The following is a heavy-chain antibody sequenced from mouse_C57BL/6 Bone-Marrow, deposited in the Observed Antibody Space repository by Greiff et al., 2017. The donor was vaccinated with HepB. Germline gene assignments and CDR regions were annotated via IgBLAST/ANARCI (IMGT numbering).Heavy chain of an antibody. CDR1: GFTFSDYY. CDR3: ALDYYGSSYLLFAY. CDR2: ISNGGGST. Sequence: EVQLVESGGGLVQPGGSLKLSCAASGFTFSDYYMYWVRQTPEKRLEWVAYISNGGGSTYYPDTVKGRFTISRDNAKNTLYLQMSRLKSEDTAMYYCALDYYGSSYLLFAYWGQGTLVTVSA. V-gene: IGHV5-12*01. J-gene: IGHJ3*01. D-gene: IGHD1-1*01.